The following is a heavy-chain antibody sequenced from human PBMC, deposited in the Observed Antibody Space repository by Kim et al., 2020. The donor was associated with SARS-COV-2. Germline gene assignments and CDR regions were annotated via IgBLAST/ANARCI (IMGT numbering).Heavy chain of an antibody. Sequence: GGSLRLSCAASGFTFSSYWMHWVRQAPGKGLVWVSRINSDGSSTSYADSVKGRFTISRDNAKNTLYLQMNSLRAEDTAVYYCARDQCIWGKDCVVRGPTLGYWGQGTLVTVSS. D-gene: IGHD3-10*01. CDR2: INSDGSST. CDR3: ARDQCIWGKDCVVRGPTLGY. J-gene: IGHJ4*02. CDR1: GFTFSSYW. V-gene: IGHV3-74*01.